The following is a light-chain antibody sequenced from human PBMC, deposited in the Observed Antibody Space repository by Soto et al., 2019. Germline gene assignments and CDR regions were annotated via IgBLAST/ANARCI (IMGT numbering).Light chain of an antibody. CDR2: DAS. J-gene: IGKJ1*01. V-gene: IGKV3-11*01. Sequence: EIALTQSPATLSLSPGDRATLSCRATQSISTFLAWYQQKPGQPPRLLIYDASKRATGIPARFSGSGSGTDFTLSISSLEPEDFAVYYCQQRPIRPPWTFGQGTKVEV. CDR1: QSISTF. CDR3: QQRPIRPPWT.